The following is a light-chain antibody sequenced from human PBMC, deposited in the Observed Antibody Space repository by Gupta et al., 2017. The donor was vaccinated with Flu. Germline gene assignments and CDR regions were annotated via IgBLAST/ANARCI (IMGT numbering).Light chain of an antibody. CDR3: QQYDSYPLT. CDR2: KAS. CDR1: QSINYW. J-gene: IGKJ4*01. V-gene: IGKV1-5*03. Sequence: DIPMTPSPSPLSASVGDRVTTTCRASQSINYWLAWYQQQPGKAPALLNYKASSLESGVPSRCSGSGSGTEFTLTSSILQPDDCVTYYCQQYDSYPLTFGGGTKVEIK.